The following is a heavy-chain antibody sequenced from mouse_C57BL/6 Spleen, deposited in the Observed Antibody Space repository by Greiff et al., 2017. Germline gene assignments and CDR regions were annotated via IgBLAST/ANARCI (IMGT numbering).Heavy chain of an antibody. D-gene: IGHD2-2*01. CDR1: GYTFTSYW. J-gene: IGHJ4*01. CDR2: IDPSDSET. V-gene: IGHV1-52*01. CDR3: ARSLSMVTGAMDY. Sequence: VQLQQPGAELVRPGSSVKLSCKASGYTFTSYWMHWVKQRPIQGLEWIGNIDPSDSETHYNQKFKDKATLTVDKSSSTAYMQLSSLTSEDSAVYYCARSLSMVTGAMDYWGQGTSVTVSS.